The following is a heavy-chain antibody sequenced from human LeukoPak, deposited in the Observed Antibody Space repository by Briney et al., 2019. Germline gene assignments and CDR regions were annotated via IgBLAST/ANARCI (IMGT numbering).Heavy chain of an antibody. Sequence: GGSLRLSCAASGFTFSSYAMSWVRQAPGKGLEWVSAISGSGGSTYYADSVKGRFTISRDNSKNTLYLQMNSLRAEDTAVYYCWRPRMTREVNWFDPWGQGTLVTVSS. V-gene: IGHV3-23*01. D-gene: IGHD4-11*01. J-gene: IGHJ5*02. CDR1: GFTFSSYA. CDR2: ISGSGGST. CDR3: WRPRMTREVNWFDP.